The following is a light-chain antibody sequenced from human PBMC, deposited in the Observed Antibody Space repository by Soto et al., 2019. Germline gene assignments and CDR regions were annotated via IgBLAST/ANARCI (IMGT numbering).Light chain of an antibody. CDR3: ATWDDSLNGHV. J-gene: IGLJ1*01. CDR1: SSNIGSNT. Sequence: QSVLTQSPSASGTPGQRVTISCSGSSSNIGSNTVSWYQQLPGTAPKLLIYSNNQRPSGVPGRFSGSKSGTSASLAIGGLQSEDEGDYYCATWDDSLNGHVFGTGTKVTVL. V-gene: IGLV1-44*01. CDR2: SNN.